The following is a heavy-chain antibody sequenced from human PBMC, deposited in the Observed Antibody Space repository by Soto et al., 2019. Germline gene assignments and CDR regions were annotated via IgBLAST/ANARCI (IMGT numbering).Heavy chain of an antibody. CDR3: ARALPWAYCTNGVCKNYYYYMDV. CDR1: GGSISSYY. CDR2: IYYSGST. J-gene: IGHJ6*03. V-gene: IGHV4-59*01. D-gene: IGHD2-8*01. Sequence: SETLSLTCTVSGGSISSYYWSWIRQPPGKGLEWIGYIYYSGSTNYNPSLKSRVTISVDTSKNQFSLKLSSVTAADTAVYYCARALPWAYCTNGVCKNYYYYMDVWGKGTTVTVSS.